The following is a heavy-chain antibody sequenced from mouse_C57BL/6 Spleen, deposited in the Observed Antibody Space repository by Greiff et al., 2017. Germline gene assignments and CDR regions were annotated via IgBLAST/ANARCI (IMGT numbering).Heavy chain of an antibody. V-gene: IGHV5-17*01. CDR2: ISSGSSTI. J-gene: IGHJ4*01. CDR3: ARSRLRYAMDY. CDR1: GFTFSDYG. Sequence: DVQLVESGGGLVKPGGSLKLSCAASGFTFSDYGMHWVRQAPEKGLEWVAYISSGSSTIYYADTVQGRFPISRDNAKNTLFLQMTSLRSEDTAMYYCARSRLRYAMDYWGQGTSVTVAS. D-gene: IGHD1-1*01.